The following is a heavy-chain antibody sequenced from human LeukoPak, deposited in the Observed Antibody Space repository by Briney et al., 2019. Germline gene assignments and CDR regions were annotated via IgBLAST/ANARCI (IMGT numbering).Heavy chain of an antibody. CDR2: IYYSGTI. V-gene: IGHV4-59*11. D-gene: IGHD6-13*01. CDR1: GGSITGHY. CDR3: ARHFGGGSYSSSWSYFDY. J-gene: IGHJ4*02. Sequence: SETLSLTCTVSGGSITGHYWNWIRQPPGKGLEWIGYIYYSGTIKYNPSLKSRVTISVDTSKNQFSLKLSSVTAADTAVYYCARHFGGGSYSSSWSYFDYWGQGTLVTVSS.